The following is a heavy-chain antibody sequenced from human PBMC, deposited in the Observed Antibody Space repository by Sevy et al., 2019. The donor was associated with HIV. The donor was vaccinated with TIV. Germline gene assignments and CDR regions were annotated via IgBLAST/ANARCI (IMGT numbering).Heavy chain of an antibody. CDR2: ISSSSSYI. CDR1: GFTFSSYS. D-gene: IGHD3-3*01. Sequence: GGSLRLSCAASGFTFSSYSMNWVRQAPGKGLEWVSSISSSSSYIYYADSVKGRFTISRDNAKNLLYLQINSLRAEGTAVYYCARDLIYDFWSGSRAKNYYYYGMDVWGQGTTVTVSS. V-gene: IGHV3-21*01. CDR3: ARDLIYDFWSGSRAKNYYYYGMDV. J-gene: IGHJ6*02.